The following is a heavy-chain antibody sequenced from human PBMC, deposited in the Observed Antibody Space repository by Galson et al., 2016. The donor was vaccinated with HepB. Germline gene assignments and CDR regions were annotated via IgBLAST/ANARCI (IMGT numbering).Heavy chain of an antibody. J-gene: IGHJ4*02. D-gene: IGHD2-15*01. CDR3: AAGGFCSGGSCYMDS. V-gene: IGHV3-48*02. CDR1: GFPFSGFI. Sequence: SLRLSCAASGFPFSGFIMNWVRQAPGKGLEWVSYISRTRTTIYYADSVKGRFTISRDNVNNSLYLQMNSLRDEDTAVYYCAAGGFCSGGSCYMDSWGRGTLVIVSS. CDR2: ISRTRTTI.